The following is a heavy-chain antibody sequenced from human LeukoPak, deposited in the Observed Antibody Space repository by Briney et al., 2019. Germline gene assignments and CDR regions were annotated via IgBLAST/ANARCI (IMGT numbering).Heavy chain of an antibody. D-gene: IGHD4-17*01. CDR3: ARGGDYPFEY. CDR2: SNSDGSST. Sequence: GGSLRLSCAASGYTFSSYWMHWVRQAPGKGLVWVSRSNSDGSSTNYADSVKGRFTISRDNAKNTLYLQMNSLRAEDTAVYYCARGGDYPFEYWGQGTLVTVSS. J-gene: IGHJ4*02. CDR1: GYTFSSYW. V-gene: IGHV3-74*01.